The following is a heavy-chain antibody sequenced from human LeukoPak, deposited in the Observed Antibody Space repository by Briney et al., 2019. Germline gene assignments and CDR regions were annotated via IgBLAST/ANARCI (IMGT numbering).Heavy chain of an antibody. CDR3: ARDENGYVWGSFRA. Sequence: PSETLSLTCAVYGGSFSGYYWSWIRQPPGKGLEWIGEINHSGSPNYNPSLESRVTMSLDTSKNQFSLKLSSVTAADTAVYYCARDENGYVWGSFRAWGQGTLVTVSS. CDR1: GGSFSGYY. J-gene: IGHJ5*02. D-gene: IGHD3-16*02. V-gene: IGHV4-34*01. CDR2: INHSGSP.